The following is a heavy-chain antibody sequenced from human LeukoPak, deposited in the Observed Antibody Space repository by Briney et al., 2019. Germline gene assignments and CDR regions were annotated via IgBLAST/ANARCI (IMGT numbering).Heavy chain of an antibody. J-gene: IGHJ4*02. Sequence: ASVKVSCKASGHTFTGYYMHWVRQAPGQGLEWMGRINPNSGGTNYAQKFQGRVTMTRDTSISTAYMELSRLRSDDTAVYYCARTAYCGGDCYIDYWGQGTLVTVSS. D-gene: IGHD2-21*02. V-gene: IGHV1-2*06. CDR1: GHTFTGYY. CDR2: INPNSGGT. CDR3: ARTAYCGGDCYIDY.